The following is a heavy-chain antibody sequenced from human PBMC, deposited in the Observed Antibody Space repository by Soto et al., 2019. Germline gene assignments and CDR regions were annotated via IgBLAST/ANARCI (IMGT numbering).Heavy chain of an antibody. J-gene: IGHJ4*02. CDR1: GYTFTSYY. CDR3: ARSTLRYYSDTSGYHFDH. D-gene: IGHD3-22*01. Sequence: ASVKVSCKASGYTFTSYYIHWVRQAPGQGLEYVGMIDPNSGGTNYAQKFQGRVSMTRDTSTSSVYMELSSLRSEDTAVYYCARSTLRYYSDTSGYHFDHWGQGTLVTVSS. CDR2: IDPNSGGT. V-gene: IGHV1-46*01.